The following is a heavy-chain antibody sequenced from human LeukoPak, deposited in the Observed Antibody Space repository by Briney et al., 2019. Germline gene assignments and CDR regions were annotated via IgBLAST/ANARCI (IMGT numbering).Heavy chain of an antibody. CDR2: ISGSGGST. D-gene: IGHD3-9*01. V-gene: IGHV3-23*01. CDR3: AKTRTYYDILTGYYPDY. Sequence: PGGSLRLSCAASGFTFSSYAMSWVRQAPGKGLEWVSAISGSGGSTYYADSVKGRFTISRDNFKNTLYLQMNSLRAEDTAVYYCAKTRTYYDILTGYYPDYWGQGTLVTVSS. CDR1: GFTFSSYA. J-gene: IGHJ4*02.